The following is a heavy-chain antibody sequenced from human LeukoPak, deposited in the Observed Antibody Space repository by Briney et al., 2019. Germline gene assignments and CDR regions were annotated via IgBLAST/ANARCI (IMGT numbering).Heavy chain of an antibody. J-gene: IGHJ4*02. CDR3: ARHLTYGGWNS. CDR2: INSDGSSA. V-gene: IGHV3-74*01. CDR1: GFTFSSYW. D-gene: IGHD4-23*01. Sequence: GGSLRLSCAASGFTFSSYWMQWVRQAPGKGLVWVSRINSDGSSASCADSVKGRFTISRDNAKNTLYLQMNSLGAEDTAVYYCARHLTYGGWNSWGQGTLVTVSS.